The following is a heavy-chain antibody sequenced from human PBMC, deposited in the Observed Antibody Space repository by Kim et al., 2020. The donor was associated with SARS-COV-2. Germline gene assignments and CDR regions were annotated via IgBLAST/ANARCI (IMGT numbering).Heavy chain of an antibody. CDR3: ARGNYYESVSLSDYYHGMDV. CDR2: ISYDGRNK. J-gene: IGHJ6*01. Sequence: GGSLRLSCAASGLSFGSSAMNWVRQAPGKGLEWVAVISYDGRNKAYADSVKGRFTISRDNSKNTLYLQMNSLRVEDTAVYYCARGNYYESVSLSDYYHGMDVWGQGTTLTVSS. CDR1: GLSFGSSA. V-gene: IGHV3-30-3*01. D-gene: IGHD3-10*01.